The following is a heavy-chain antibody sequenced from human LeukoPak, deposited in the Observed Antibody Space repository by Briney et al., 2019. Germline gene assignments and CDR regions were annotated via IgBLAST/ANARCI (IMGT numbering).Heavy chain of an antibody. CDR3: AILYQTTKYGDHDY. J-gene: IGHJ4*02. Sequence: ASVKVSCKASGYTFTSYGISWVRQAPGQGLEWMGWISAYNGNTNYAQKLQGRVTMTTDTSTSTAYMELRSLRAEDTAVYYCAILYQTTKYGDHDYWGQGTLVTVSS. V-gene: IGHV1-18*01. D-gene: IGHD4-17*01. CDR2: ISAYNGNT. CDR1: GYTFTSYG.